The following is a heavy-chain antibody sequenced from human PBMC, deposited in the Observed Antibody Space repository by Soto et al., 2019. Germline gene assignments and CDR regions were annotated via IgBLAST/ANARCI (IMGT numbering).Heavy chain of an antibody. D-gene: IGHD3-9*01. CDR2: IIPIFGTA. CDR3: ARDSDILTGYSCYFDY. Sequence: SAELSCKECGGRFSSYASIWVRQETGQGLEWMGGIIPIFGTANYAQKFQGRVTITADESTSTAYMELSSLRSEDTAVYYCARDSDILTGYSCYFDYWGQGTLVTGSS. CDR1: GGRFSSYA. J-gene: IGHJ4*02. V-gene: IGHV1-69*13.